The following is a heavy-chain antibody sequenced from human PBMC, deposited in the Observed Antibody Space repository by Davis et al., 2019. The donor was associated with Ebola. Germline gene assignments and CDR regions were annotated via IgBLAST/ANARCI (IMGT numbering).Heavy chain of an antibody. J-gene: IGHJ3*02. V-gene: IGHV3-48*02. D-gene: IGHD1-26*01. CDR1: GFSFSTYS. Sequence: PGGSLRLSCAASGFSFSTYSMNWVRQAPGKGLEWVSHIGSRSSTVYYADSVKGRFTISRDNAKNSLYLQMNSLRDEDTAVYYCAGNAWELDAFDIWGQGTMVTVSS. CDR3: AGNAWELDAFDI. CDR2: IGSRSSTV.